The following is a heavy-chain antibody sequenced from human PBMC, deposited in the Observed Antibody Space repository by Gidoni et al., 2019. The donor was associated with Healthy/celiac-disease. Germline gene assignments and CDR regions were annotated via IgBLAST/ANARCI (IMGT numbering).Heavy chain of an antibody. Sequence: EVQLVESGGGLVQPGGSLRLSCAASGFTFSSYAMHWVRQAPGKGLEYVSAISSNGGSTYYANSVKGRFTISRDNSKNTLYLQMGSLRAEDMAVYYCARGGIVVVPAAGFDYWGQGTLVTVSS. V-gene: IGHV3-64*01. CDR3: ARGGIVVVPAAGFDY. CDR2: ISSNGGST. D-gene: IGHD2-2*01. CDR1: GFTFSSYA. J-gene: IGHJ4*02.